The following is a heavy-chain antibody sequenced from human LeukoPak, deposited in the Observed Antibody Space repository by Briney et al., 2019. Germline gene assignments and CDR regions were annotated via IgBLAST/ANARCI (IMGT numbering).Heavy chain of an antibody. J-gene: IGHJ4*02. CDR3: ARSIAARINY. CDR2: INPNTGGT. CDR1: GYTFTDYY. V-gene: IGHV1-2*02. D-gene: IGHD6-6*01. Sequence: ASVKVSCKASGYTFTDYYMHWVRQAPGQGLEWMGWINPNTGGTNYAQKFQGRVTMTRDTSISTPYMELSRLRSDDTAVYYCARSIAARINYWGQGTLVTVSS.